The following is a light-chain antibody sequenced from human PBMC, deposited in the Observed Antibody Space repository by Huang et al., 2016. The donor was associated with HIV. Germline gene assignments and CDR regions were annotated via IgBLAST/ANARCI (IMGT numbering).Light chain of an antibody. J-gene: IGKJ4*01. V-gene: IGKV2-28*01. CDR2: LGF. Sequence: IVLTQSPLSLPVTPGEPASISCRSSQSLLHINGYTFLDWYLQKPGQSPQLLIHLGFNRASGFPDRFSGSGSATDFTLKISRVEAEDVGVYYCMQALQTPPTFGGGTRVEIK. CDR3: MQALQTPPT. CDR1: QSLLHINGYTF.